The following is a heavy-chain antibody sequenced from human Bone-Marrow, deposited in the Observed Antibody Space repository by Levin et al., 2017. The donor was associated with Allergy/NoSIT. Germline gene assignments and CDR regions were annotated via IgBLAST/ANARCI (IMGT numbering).Heavy chain of an antibody. V-gene: IGHV3-30*18. J-gene: IGHJ6*02. CDR3: AKDRDCGGDCYLNYYYYYGMDV. CDR1: GFTFSSYG. CDR2: ISYDGSNK. Sequence: SCAASGFTFSSYGMHWVRQAPGKGLEWVAVISYDGSNKYYADSVKGRFTISRDNSKNTLYLQMNSLRAEDTAVYYCAKDRDCGGDCYLNYYYYYGMDVWGQGTTVTVSS. D-gene: IGHD2-21*02.